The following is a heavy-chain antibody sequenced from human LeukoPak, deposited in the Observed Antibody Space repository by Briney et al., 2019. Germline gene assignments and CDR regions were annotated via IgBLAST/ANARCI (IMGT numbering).Heavy chain of an antibody. Sequence: SQTLSLTCTVFGGSLSSGSYYWSWIRQPAGKGLEWIGRIYTSGSTNYNPSLKSRVTISVDTSKNQFSLKLTSVIAADTAVYYCARVVYEYVWGSYRYPHYFDLWGRGTLVTVSS. CDR2: IYTSGST. CDR1: GGSLSSGSYY. D-gene: IGHD3-16*02. CDR3: ARVVYEYVWGSYRYPHYFDL. J-gene: IGHJ4*02. V-gene: IGHV4-61*02.